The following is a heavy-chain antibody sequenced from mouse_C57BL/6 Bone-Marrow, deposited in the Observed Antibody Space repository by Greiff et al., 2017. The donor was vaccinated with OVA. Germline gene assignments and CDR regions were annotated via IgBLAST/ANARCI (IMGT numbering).Heavy chain of an antibody. D-gene: IGHD1-1*01. J-gene: IGHJ1*03. CDR2: ISDGGSYT. V-gene: IGHV5-4*03. CDR3: ARIILLITTVVALDVDV. Sequence: EVKLVESGEGLVKPGGSLKLSCAASGFTFSSYAMSWVRQTPEKRLEWVAYISDGGSYTYYPDNVKGRFTISRDNAKNNLYLQMSHLKSEDTAMYYFARIILLITTVVALDVDVWGTGTTVTVSS. CDR1: GFTFSSYA.